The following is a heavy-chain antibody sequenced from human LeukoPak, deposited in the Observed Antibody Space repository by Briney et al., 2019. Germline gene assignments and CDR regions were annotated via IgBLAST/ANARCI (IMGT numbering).Heavy chain of an antibody. V-gene: IGHV4-39*01. J-gene: IGHJ5*02. CDR1: GGSISSRSYY. D-gene: IGHD3/OR15-3a*01. CDR2: IFYSGST. Sequence: SETLSLTCTVSGGSISSRSYYWGWLRQPPGKGLEWIASIFYSGSTYHNPSLKSRVTISVDTSQSQFSLKLSSVTAADTAVYFVPRHPQKAYVFDWFDPWGQGTLVTVSS. CDR3: PRHPQKAYVFDWFDP.